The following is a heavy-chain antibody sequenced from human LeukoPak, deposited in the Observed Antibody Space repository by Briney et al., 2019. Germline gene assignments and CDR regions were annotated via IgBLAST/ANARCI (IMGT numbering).Heavy chain of an antibody. V-gene: IGHV3-7*03. D-gene: IGHD2-2*01. Sequence: GGSLRLSCVASGFPFSSYWMSWVRQAPGKGLEWVANINQDGSEKYYVDSVKGRFTISRDNAKNSLYLQMNSLRAEDTAVYYCAKEDPAQWFDPWGQGTLVTVSS. CDR2: INQDGSEK. CDR3: AKEDPAQWFDP. J-gene: IGHJ5*02. CDR1: GFPFSSYW.